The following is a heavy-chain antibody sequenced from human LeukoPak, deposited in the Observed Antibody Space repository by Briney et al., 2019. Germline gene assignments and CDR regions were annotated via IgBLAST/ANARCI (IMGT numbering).Heavy chain of an antibody. CDR2: ISAYNGNT. CDR3: ATPPRGYYGMDV. Sequence: ASVKVSCKASGYTFTSYGISWVRQAPGQGLEWMGWISAYNGNTNYAQKLQGRVTMTTDTSTSTAYVELRSLRSDDTAVYYCATPPRGYYGMDVWGQGTTVTVSS. J-gene: IGHJ6*02. CDR1: GYTFTSYG. D-gene: IGHD1-14*01. V-gene: IGHV1-18*01.